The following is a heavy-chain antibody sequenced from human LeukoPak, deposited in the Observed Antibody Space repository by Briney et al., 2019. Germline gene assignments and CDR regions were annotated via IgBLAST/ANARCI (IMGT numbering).Heavy chain of an antibody. D-gene: IGHD2-2*01. Sequence: SETLSLTCTVSGGSINSYYWSWIRQPAGKGLEWIGRIYTSGSTNYNPSLKSRVTMSVDTSKDQFSLKLSSVTAADTAVYYCARDWLGYCSSTSCDYWYFDLWGRGTLVTVSS. J-gene: IGHJ2*01. CDR2: IYTSGST. V-gene: IGHV4-4*07. CDR1: GGSINSYY. CDR3: ARDWLGYCSSTSCDYWYFDL.